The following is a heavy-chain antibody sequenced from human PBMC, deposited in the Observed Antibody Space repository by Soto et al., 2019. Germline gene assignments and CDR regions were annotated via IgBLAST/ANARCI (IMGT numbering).Heavy chain of an antibody. Sequence: EVQLVESGGGLVQPGGSLRLSCAASGFTFSSYSMNWVRQAPGKGLEWVSYISSRSSTIYYADSVKGRLTIATDNAKNSLYLQMNSLRADDTAVYYCATTVTPGYYYYMDVWGKGTTVTVSS. D-gene: IGHD4-17*01. J-gene: IGHJ6*03. V-gene: IGHV3-48*04. CDR1: GFTFSSYS. CDR3: ATTVTPGYYYYMDV. CDR2: ISSRSSTI.